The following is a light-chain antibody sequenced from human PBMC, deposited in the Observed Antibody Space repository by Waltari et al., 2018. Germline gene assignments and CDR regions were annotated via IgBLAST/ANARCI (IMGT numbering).Light chain of an antibody. CDR2: ASS. CDR1: QSVSRS. CDR3: QNYVRFPAT. Sequence: VLTQAPGTLSFSPAVRVTLPRRASQSVSRSLAWYQQKPGQAPRLRIHASSSRSTGIPGRVSGRGYGADFSLTSRSMGRGAFVVYYCQNYVRFPATFSHGTKVDI. V-gene: IGKV3-20*01. J-gene: IGKJ1*01.